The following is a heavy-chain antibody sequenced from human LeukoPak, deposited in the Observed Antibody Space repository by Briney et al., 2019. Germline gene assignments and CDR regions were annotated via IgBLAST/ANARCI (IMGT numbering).Heavy chain of an antibody. V-gene: IGHV1-46*01. Sequence: ASVKVSCKASGYTFTSYYMHWVRQAPGQGLEWMGIINPSGGSTSYAQKFQGRVTMTRDMSTSTVYMELSSLRSEDTAVYYCASLDYYYDSSGYYSNWGQGTLVTVSS. CDR1: GYTFTSYY. J-gene: IGHJ4*02. CDR2: INPSGGST. CDR3: ASLDYYYDSSGYYSN. D-gene: IGHD3-22*01.